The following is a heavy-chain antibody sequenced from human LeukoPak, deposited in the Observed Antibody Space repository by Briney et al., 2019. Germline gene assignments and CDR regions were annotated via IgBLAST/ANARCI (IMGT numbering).Heavy chain of an antibody. CDR1: GYTFTGYY. CDR3: ARVLNYDSSGYYSSYGGFDI. J-gene: IGHJ3*02. V-gene: IGHV1-2*02. D-gene: IGHD3-22*01. Sequence: SSVPVSCKASGYTFTGYYMHWVRQAPGQGLEWMGWVNPYRCGKNYAQKFQGRVTMTSDTPISTAYMELSRLRSDDTAVYYCARVLNYDSSGYYSSYGGFDIWGQGTMVTV. CDR2: VNPYRCGK.